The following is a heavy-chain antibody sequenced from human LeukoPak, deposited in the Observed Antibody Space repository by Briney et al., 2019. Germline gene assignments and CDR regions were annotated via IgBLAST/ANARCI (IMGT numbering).Heavy chain of an antibody. CDR2: IYYSGST. J-gene: IGHJ4*02. CDR3: ARVFNEAVAGLYYFDY. D-gene: IGHD6-19*01. V-gene: IGHV4-39*07. Sequence: PSETLSLTCTVSGGSISSSSYYWGWIRQPPGKGLEWIGSIYYSGSTYYNPSLKSRVTISVDTSKNQFSLKLSSVTAADTAVYYCARVFNEAVAGLYYFDYWGQGTLVTVSS. CDR1: GGSISSSSYY.